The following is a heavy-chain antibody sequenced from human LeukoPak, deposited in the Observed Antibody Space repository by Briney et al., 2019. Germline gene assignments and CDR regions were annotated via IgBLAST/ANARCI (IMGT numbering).Heavy chain of an antibody. Sequence: SVKVSCKASGGTSSNYAISWVRQAPGQGLEWMGGIIPIFGTANYAQKFQGRVTITADESTSTAYMELSSLRSEDTAVYYCARGGYYDSSGYSPTVGWGQGTLVTVSS. J-gene: IGHJ4*02. CDR1: GGTSSNYA. D-gene: IGHD3-22*01. CDR3: ARGGYYDSSGYSPTVG. CDR2: IIPIFGTA. V-gene: IGHV1-69*13.